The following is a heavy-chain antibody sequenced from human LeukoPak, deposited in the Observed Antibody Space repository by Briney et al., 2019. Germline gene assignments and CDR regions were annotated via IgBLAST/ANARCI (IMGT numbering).Heavy chain of an antibody. CDR2: ISAYNGNT. V-gene: IGHV1-18*04. Sequence: WASVKVSCKASGYTISDYFIHWVRQAPGQGLEWMGWISAYNGNTNYAQKLQGRVTMTTDTSTSTAYMELRSLRSDDTAVYYCASGYSSSWPYFDYWGQGTLVTVSS. J-gene: IGHJ4*02. CDR1: GYTISDYF. D-gene: IGHD6-13*01. CDR3: ASGYSSSWPYFDY.